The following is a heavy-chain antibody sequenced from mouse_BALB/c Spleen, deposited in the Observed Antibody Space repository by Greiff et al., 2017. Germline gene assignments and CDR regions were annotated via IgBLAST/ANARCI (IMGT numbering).Heavy chain of an antibody. D-gene: IGHD2-10*02. CDR3: AREYGNYWYFDV. J-gene: IGHJ1*01. V-gene: IGHV1S41*01. CDR2: IAPGSGST. Sequence: DLVKPGASVKLSCKASGYTFTSYWINWIKQRPGQGLEWIGRIAPGSGSTYYNEMFKGKATLTVDTSSSTAYIQLSSLSSEDSAVYFCAREYGNYWYFDVWGAGTTVTVSS. CDR1: GYTFTSYW.